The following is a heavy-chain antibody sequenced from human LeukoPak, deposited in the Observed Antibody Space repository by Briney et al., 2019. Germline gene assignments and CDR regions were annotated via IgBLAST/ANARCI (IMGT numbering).Heavy chain of an antibody. V-gene: IGHV1-46*01. D-gene: IGHD3-10*01. CDR3: ARAMPLFTMVRGNWFDP. CDR2: INPSGGST. J-gene: IGHJ5*02. Sequence: GASVKVSCKASGYTFTSYYMHWVRQALGQGLEWMGIINPSGGSTSYAQKFQGRVTMTRDTSTSTVYMELSSLRSEDTAVYYGARAMPLFTMVRGNWFDPWGQRTLVTVSS. CDR1: GYTFTSYY.